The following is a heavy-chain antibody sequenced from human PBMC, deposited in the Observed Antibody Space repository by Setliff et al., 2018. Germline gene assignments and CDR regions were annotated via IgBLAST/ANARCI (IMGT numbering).Heavy chain of an antibody. V-gene: IGHV3-7*03. Sequence: ETLSLSCAASGFTFSSYWMSWVRQAPGKGLERLANINEDGSHKWYVDSVKGRFTISRDNAKNSLYLQMNSLRAEDTAVYYCARSRDCDTTTCHIYCRGAFDYWGQGTLVTVSS. CDR3: ARSRDCDTTTCHIYCRGAFDY. CDR2: INEDGSHK. CDR1: GFTFSSYW. D-gene: IGHD2-2*01. J-gene: IGHJ4*02.